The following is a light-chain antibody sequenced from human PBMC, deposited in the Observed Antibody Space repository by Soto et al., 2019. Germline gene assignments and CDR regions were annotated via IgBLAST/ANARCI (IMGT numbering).Light chain of an antibody. V-gene: IGKV3-15*01. CDR3: QQYNNWPPSWT. J-gene: IGKJ1*01. Sequence: DIVMTQSPATLSVSPGERATLSCRASQSVSSNLAWYQQKPGQAPRLLIYGASTRATGIPARFSGSGSGTEFTLTISSLQSEDFAAYYCQQYNNWPPSWTFGQGTKVDIK. CDR2: GAS. CDR1: QSVSSN.